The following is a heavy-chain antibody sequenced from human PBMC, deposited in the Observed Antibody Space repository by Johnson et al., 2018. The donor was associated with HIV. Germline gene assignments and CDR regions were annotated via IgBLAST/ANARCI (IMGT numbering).Heavy chain of an antibody. J-gene: IGHJ3*02. CDR1: GFTFSSYA. CDR3: AIDLSGSYRSDAFDI. D-gene: IGHD1-26*01. CDR2: IKQDGSEK. V-gene: IGHV3-7*05. Sequence: VQLVESGGGVVQPGRSLRLSCAASGFTFSSYAMHWVRQAPGKGLEWVANIKQDGSEKYYVDSVKGRFTISRDNAKNSLYLQMNSLRAEDTAVYYCAIDLSGSYRSDAFDIWGQGTMVTVSS.